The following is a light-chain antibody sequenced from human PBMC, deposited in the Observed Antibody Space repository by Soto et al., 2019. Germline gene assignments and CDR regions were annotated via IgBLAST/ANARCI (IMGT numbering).Light chain of an antibody. CDR3: QQYGSSPRT. Sequence: IVLTQSPFTPSLPPGERATLSCRASQSVSSSYLAWYQQKPGQAPRLLIYGASSRATGIPDRFSGSGSGTDFTLTISRLEPEDFAVYYCQQYGSSPRTFGQGTKVDIK. J-gene: IGKJ1*01. V-gene: IGKV3-20*01. CDR1: QSVSSSY. CDR2: GAS.